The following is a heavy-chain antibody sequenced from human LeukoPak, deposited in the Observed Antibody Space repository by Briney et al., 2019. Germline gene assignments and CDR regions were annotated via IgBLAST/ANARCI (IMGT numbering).Heavy chain of an antibody. CDR1: GVSIASDDYY. D-gene: IGHD5-18*01. J-gene: IGHJ5*02. CDR3: ARSGGEPTIGGYGS. Sequence: SETLSLTCGVSGVSIASDDYYWGWIRQPSGTGLEWLGSIDHRSRTTYNPSLRSRVTMSVYTSKNLLSLSLQSVSAADTAVYFCARSGGEPTIGGYGSWGQGTLVTVSS. CDR2: IDHRSRT. V-gene: IGHV4-39*07.